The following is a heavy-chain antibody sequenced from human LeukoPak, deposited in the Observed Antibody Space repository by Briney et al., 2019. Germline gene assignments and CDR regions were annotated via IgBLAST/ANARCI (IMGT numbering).Heavy chain of an antibody. D-gene: IGHD5-12*01. CDR3: ARALRYSGYGD. J-gene: IGHJ4*02. CDR2: INTDGSST. CDR1: GFTFSSYW. V-gene: IGHV3-74*01. Sequence: GGSLRLSCAASGFTFSSYWMHWVRQAPGKGLVWVSRINTDGSSTSYADSVKGRFTISRDNAKNTLYLQMNSLRAEDTAVYYCARALRYSGYGDWGQGTLVTVSS.